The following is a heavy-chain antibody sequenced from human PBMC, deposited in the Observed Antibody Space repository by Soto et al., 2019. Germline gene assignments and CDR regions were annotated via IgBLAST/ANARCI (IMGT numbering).Heavy chain of an antibody. CDR3: AREPPTCGSDCYYLDY. D-gene: IGHD2-21*02. J-gene: IGHJ4*02. CDR1: GFTFSYYA. CDR2: IGADGGNT. V-gene: IGHV3-64*01. Sequence: EVQLVESGGGLVQPGGSLRLSCAASGFTFSYYAMHWVRQAPGKGLGYVSVIGADGGNTYYANSVKGRFTISSDNSKNTLYLQQGSLRAEDTAVYYCAREPPTCGSDCYYLDYWGQGTLVTVSS.